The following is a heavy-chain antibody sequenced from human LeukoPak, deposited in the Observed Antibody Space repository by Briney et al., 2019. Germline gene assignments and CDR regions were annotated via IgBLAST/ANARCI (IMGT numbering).Heavy chain of an antibody. J-gene: IGHJ4*02. CDR1: GYTFTSYG. CDR2: ISASNGNT. D-gene: IGHD2-2*01. CDR3: ARGCSSTSCYRFDY. Sequence: ASVKVSCKASGYTFTSYGISWVRQAPGQGLEGMGWISASNGNTNYAQKLQGRVTMTTDTSTSTAYMELRSLRSDDTAVYYCARGCSSTSCYRFDYWGQGTLVTVSS. V-gene: IGHV1-18*01.